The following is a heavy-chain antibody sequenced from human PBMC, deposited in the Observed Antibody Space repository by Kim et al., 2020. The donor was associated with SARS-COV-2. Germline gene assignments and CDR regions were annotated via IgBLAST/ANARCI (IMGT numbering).Heavy chain of an antibody. J-gene: IGHJ4*02. CDR3: ARESEGYSSGWFIDY. D-gene: IGHD6-19*01. CDR2: IYYSGST. Sequence: SETLSLICTVSGGSISSYYWSWIRQPPGKGLEWIGYIYYSGSTNYNPSLKSRVTISVHTSKNQFSLKLSSVTAADTAVYYCARESEGYSSGWFIDYWGQGTLVTVSS. V-gene: IGHV4-59*01. CDR1: GGSISSYY.